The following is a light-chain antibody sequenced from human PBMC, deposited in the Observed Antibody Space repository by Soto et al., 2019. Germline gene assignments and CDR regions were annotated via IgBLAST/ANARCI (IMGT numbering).Light chain of an antibody. CDR1: QSVSSNY. CDR3: QQYGTSPIT. V-gene: IGKV3-20*01. J-gene: IGKJ5*01. Sequence: EIVLTQSPGTLSLSPGERATLSCRASQSVSSNYLVWYQQKPGQAPRLLIYGASSRATGIPDRFSGSGSGTDFTLTISRLEPEDFAVYYCQQYGTSPITFGQGTRLEIK. CDR2: GAS.